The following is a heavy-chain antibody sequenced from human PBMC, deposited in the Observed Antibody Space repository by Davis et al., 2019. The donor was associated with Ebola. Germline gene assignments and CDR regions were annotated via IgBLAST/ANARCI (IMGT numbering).Heavy chain of an antibody. Sequence: SATLSLTCTVSGGSISSYYWSWIRQPQWKGLEWIGYIYYSGSTNYNPSLKSRVTISVDTSKNQFSLKLSSVTAADTAVYYCARWEYQLLFNWFDPWGQGTLVTVSS. D-gene: IGHD2-2*01. CDR2: IYYSGST. CDR1: GGSISSYY. J-gene: IGHJ5*02. CDR3: ARWEYQLLFNWFDP. V-gene: IGHV4-59*01.